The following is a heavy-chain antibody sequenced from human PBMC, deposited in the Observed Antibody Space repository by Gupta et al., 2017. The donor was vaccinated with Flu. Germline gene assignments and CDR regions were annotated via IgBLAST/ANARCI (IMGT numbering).Heavy chain of an antibody. CDR2: ISWNSGSI. CDR3: AKCLRSIRFGMDV. CDR1: GFTFDDYA. Sequence: EVQLVESGGGLVQPGRSLRLSCAASGFTFDDYAMHWVRQAPGKGLEWVSGISWNSGSIGYADSVKGRFTISRDNAKNSLYLQMNSLRAEDTALYYYAKCLRSIRFGMDVWGQGTTVTVSS. V-gene: IGHV3-9*01. D-gene: IGHD2-21*01. J-gene: IGHJ6*02.